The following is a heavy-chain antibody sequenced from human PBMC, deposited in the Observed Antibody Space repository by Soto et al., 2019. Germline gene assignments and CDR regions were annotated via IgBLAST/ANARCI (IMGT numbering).Heavy chain of an antibody. CDR1: GGSFSGYY. Sequence: QVQLQQWGAELLKPSETLSLTCAVYGGSFSGYYWSWIRQPPGKGLEWIGEINHSGSTNYNPSLKSRVTISVDTSKNQFSLKLSSVTAADTAVYYCARGPGVRGVIIWWFDPWGQGTLVTVSS. V-gene: IGHV4-34*01. CDR2: INHSGST. CDR3: ARGPGVRGVIIWWFDP. J-gene: IGHJ5*02. D-gene: IGHD3-10*01.